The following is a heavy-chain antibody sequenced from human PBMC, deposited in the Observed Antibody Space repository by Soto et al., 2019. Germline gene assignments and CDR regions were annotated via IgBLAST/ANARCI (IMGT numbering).Heavy chain of an antibody. J-gene: IGHJ6*02. CDR3: ARSDMWEPLPIHYYYYGMDV. CDR2: ISYDGSNK. CDR1: GFTFSSYA. Sequence: LRLSCAASGFTFSSYAMHWVRQAPGKGLEWVAVISYDGSNKYYADSVKGRFTISRDNSKNTLYLQMNSLRAEDTAVYYCARSDMWEPLPIHYYYYGMDVWGQGTTVTVSS. V-gene: IGHV3-30-3*01. D-gene: IGHD1-26*01.